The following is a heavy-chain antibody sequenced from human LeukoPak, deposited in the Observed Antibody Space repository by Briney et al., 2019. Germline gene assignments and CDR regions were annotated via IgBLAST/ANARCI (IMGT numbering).Heavy chain of an antibody. CDR1: GFTFSLFA. J-gene: IGHJ4*02. CDR3: AKDGYNYDSSGHFDY. CDR2: ISGSGGAT. D-gene: IGHD3-22*01. V-gene: IGHV3-23*01. Sequence: GGSLRLSCAASGFTFSLFAMHWVRQAPGKELEWVSAISGSGGATYHADADSVKGRFTISRDNSKNALYLQINNLRAEDTAVYYCAKDGYNYDSSGHFDYWGQGTLVTVSS.